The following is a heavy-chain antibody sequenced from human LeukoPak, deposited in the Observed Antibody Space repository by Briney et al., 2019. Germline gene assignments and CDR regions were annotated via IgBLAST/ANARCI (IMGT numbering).Heavy chain of an antibody. CDR1: GYTLTKYS. D-gene: IGHD3-22*01. CDR2: INFGSGNT. V-gene: IGHV1-3*01. CDR3: ARDLWGDTSEYSLYNWFDP. Sequence: ASVSVSCKASGYTLTKYSTHCVRHAPGQRPEGRVGINFGSGNTKYSQKSQGRVTITTDTSADTPYRELNSLPSEDMAMYYCARDLWGDTSEYSLYNWFDPWGQGALVTVSP. J-gene: IGHJ5*02.